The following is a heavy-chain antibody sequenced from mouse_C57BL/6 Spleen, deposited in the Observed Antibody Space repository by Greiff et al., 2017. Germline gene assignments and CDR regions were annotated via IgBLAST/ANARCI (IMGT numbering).Heavy chain of an antibody. D-gene: IGHD4-1*01. CDR2: IDPSDSET. Sequence: QVQLQQPGAELVRPGSSVKLSCKASGYTFTSYWMHWVKQRPIQGLEWIGNIDPSDSETHYNQKFKDKATLTVDKSSSTAYMQLSSLTSEDSAVYYCAMRGPGGGALDYWGQGTTLTVSS. J-gene: IGHJ2*01. V-gene: IGHV1-52*01. CDR3: AMRGPGGGALDY. CDR1: GYTFTSYW.